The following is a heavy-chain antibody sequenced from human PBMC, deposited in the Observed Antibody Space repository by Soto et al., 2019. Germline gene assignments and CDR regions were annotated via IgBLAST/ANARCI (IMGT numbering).Heavy chain of an antibody. J-gene: IGHJ4*02. D-gene: IGHD4-4*01. CDR3: ARDHVTTVTRALKREFDY. CDR2: IYHSGST. CDR1: GYSISSGYY. Sequence: NPSETLSLTCAVSGYSISSGYYWGWIRQPPGKGLEWIGSIYHSGSTYYNPSLKSRVTISVDTSKNQFSLKLSSVTAADTAVYYCARDHVTTVTRALKREFDYWGQGTLVTVSS. V-gene: IGHV4-38-2*02.